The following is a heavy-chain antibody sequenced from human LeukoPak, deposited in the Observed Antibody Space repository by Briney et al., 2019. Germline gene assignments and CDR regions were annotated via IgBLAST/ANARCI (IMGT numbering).Heavy chain of an antibody. V-gene: IGHV3-23*01. CDR3: ARFSGDGYNLGY. CDR1: GFTFSNHA. Sequence: GGSLRLSCEASGFTFSNHAMSWVRQAPGKGLEWVSAISGNGIGTHYADSVKGRFTISRDNPKTTLYLQMYGPGVDDTAVYYCARFSGDGYNLGYWGQGTLVTVSS. D-gene: IGHD5-24*01. J-gene: IGHJ4*02. CDR2: ISGNGIGT.